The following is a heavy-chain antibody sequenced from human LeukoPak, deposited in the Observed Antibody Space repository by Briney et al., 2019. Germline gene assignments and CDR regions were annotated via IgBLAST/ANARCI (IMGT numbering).Heavy chain of an antibody. J-gene: IGHJ6*02. V-gene: IGHV4-34*01. CDR1: GGSFSSYY. Sequence: PSETLSLTCAVFGGSFSSYYWSWIRQPPGKGLEWIGENTHSGSTNYNPSLKSRVTISVDTSKNQFSLKLRSVTAADTAVYYCAKEYVGSLFYYGMDVWGQGTTVTVSS. CDR3: AKEYVGSLFYYGMDV. CDR2: NTHSGST. D-gene: IGHD1-26*01.